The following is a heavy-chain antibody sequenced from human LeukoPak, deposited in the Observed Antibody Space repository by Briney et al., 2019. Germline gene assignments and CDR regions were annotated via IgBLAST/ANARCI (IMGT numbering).Heavy chain of an antibody. CDR1: VGSISRYY. CDR3: ARGGYSGYAFDR. J-gene: IGHJ5*02. Sequence: KPSETLSLTCTVSVGSISRYYWSWIRQPPGKGLEWIGNIYYNGSTNYKPSLKSRVTISVHTSKNQFSLNLRSLTAADTAVYYCARGGYSGYAFDRWGQGTRVTVSS. V-gene: IGHV4-59*01. D-gene: IGHD5-12*01. CDR2: IYYNGST.